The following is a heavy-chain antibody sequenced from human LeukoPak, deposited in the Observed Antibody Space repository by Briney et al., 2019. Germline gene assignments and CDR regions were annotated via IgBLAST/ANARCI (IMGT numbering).Heavy chain of an antibody. Sequence: GESLKISCKVSGYSFATYWIGWVRQMPGKGLEWMGMIYPGNSDTKYGPSFQGQVTISADKSISTAYLQWSSLKASDTAMYYCARLSPWFGELLSSPFDYWGQGTLVTVSS. J-gene: IGHJ4*02. CDR3: ARLSPWFGELLSSPFDY. V-gene: IGHV5-51*01. CDR1: GYSFATYW. CDR2: IYPGNSDT. D-gene: IGHD3-10*01.